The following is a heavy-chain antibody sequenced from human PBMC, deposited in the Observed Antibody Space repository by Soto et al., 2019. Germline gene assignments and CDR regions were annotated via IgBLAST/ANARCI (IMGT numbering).Heavy chain of an antibody. Sequence: SETLSLTCAVSGGSINNGGYSWSWLRQPPGKGLEWIGYISHGGNTYYNPSLRSRVIMSIDKSKNHFSLGLKSVTAADTATYYCARTSYDILTGRLDAFDIWGQGTMVTVS. V-gene: IGHV4-30-2*01. J-gene: IGHJ3*02. CDR3: ARTSYDILTGRLDAFDI. CDR1: GGSINNGGYS. D-gene: IGHD3-9*01. CDR2: ISHGGNT.